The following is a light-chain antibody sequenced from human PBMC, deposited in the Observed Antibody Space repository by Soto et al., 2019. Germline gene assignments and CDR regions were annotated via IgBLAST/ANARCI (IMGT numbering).Light chain of an antibody. V-gene: IGLV1-44*01. Sequence: QSVLTQPPSASGTPGQRVTISCSGSSSNIGSNTVNWYQQLPGTAPKLLIYSNNQRPSGVPDRFSGSKSGTSASLAIIGLQSEDEADYYCAAWDDSLNVVVFGGGTKVTVL. CDR1: SSNIGSNT. CDR2: SNN. J-gene: IGLJ2*01. CDR3: AAWDDSLNVVV.